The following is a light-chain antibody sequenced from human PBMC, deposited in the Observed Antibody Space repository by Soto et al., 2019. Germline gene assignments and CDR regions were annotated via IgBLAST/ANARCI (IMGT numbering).Light chain of an antibody. J-gene: IGKJ1*01. CDR3: QQYYSTPWT. CDR2: WAS. Sequence: DIVMTQSPDSLAVSLGERATINCKSSQSLLYSSNNRNSLAWYQQKPGQPPKLVIYWASTRESGVPGRFSGSGSGTDFTLTISSLQAEDVAVYYCQQYYSTPWTFGQGTKVEIK. V-gene: IGKV4-1*01. CDR1: QSLLYSSNNRNS.